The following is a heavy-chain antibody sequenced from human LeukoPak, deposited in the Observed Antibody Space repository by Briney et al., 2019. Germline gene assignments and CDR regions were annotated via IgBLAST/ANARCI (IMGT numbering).Heavy chain of an antibody. D-gene: IGHD3-9*01. CDR3: ARDVYYDILTGDYYYYMDV. CDR2: ISVYNGNT. Sequence: GASVKVSCKASGYTFSNYGIIWVRQAPGQGLEWMGWISVYNGNTNYAQKLQGRVTMTTDTSTSTAYMELRSLRSDDTAVYYCARDVYYDILTGDYYYYMDVWGKGTTVTVSS. J-gene: IGHJ6*03. CDR1: GYTFSNYG. V-gene: IGHV1-18*01.